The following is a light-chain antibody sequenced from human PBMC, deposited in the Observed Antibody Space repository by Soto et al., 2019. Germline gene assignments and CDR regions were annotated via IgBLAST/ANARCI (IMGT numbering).Light chain of an antibody. CDR3: QQYNSYSYT. CDR2: KAS. Sequence: IQMTQSPSTLSASVGDRVTIACRASQSISTYLAWYQQKPGKAPNLLIYKASNLASGVPSRFTGGGSGTDFTLTINSLRPDDSATYFCQQYNSYSYTFGQGTKVDI. CDR1: QSISTY. V-gene: IGKV1-5*03. J-gene: IGKJ2*01.